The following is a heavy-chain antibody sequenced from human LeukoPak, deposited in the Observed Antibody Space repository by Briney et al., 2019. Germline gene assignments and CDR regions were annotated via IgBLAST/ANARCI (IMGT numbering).Heavy chain of an antibody. J-gene: IGHJ4*02. D-gene: IGHD3-10*01. V-gene: IGHV3-11*03. CDR1: GFTFSNYY. CDR2: ISSSSSYT. CDR3: ASLWFGESRFDY. Sequence: PGGSLRLSCAASGFTFSNYYMSWIRQAPGKGLEWVSYISSSSSYTNYADSVKGRFTISRDNAKNSLYLQMNSLRAEDTAVYYWASLWFGESRFDYWGQGTLVTVSS.